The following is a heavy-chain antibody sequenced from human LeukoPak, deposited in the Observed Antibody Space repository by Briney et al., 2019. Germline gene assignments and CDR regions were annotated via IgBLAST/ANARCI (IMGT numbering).Heavy chain of an antibody. D-gene: IGHD2-2*01. CDR1: GFTFSDYY. Sequence: PGGSLRLSCAASGFTFSDYYMSWIRQAPGKGLEWVSYISSSGSTIYYADSVKGRFTISRDNAKNSLYLQMNSLRAEDTAVYYCASQDIVVVPAAPAADAFDIWGQGTMVTVSS. CDR3: ASQDIVVVPAAPAADAFDI. CDR2: ISSSGSTI. V-gene: IGHV3-11*04. J-gene: IGHJ3*02.